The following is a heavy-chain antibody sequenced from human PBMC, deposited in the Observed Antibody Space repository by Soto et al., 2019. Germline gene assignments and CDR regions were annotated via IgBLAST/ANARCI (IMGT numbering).Heavy chain of an antibody. Sequence: QVQLQESGPGLVKPSETLSLTCTVSGGSVSSGSYYWSWIRQPPGKGLEWIGYIYYSGSTNYNPSLKSRVTISVDTSKNQFSLKLSSVTAADTAVYYCAREGPNYFDYWGQGTLVTVSS. CDR3: AREGPNYFDY. CDR1: GGSVSSGSYY. J-gene: IGHJ4*02. CDR2: IYYSGST. V-gene: IGHV4-61*01.